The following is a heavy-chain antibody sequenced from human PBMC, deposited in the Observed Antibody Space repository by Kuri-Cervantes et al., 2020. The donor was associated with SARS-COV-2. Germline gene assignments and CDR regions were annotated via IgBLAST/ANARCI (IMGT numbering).Heavy chain of an antibody. V-gene: IGHV1-69*06. Sequence: SVNVSCKASGGTFSSYTSSWVRQPPGKGHEWMGGIIPIFGTANYAQKFQGRVTITADNSTSTAYMELSSLRSEDTVVYYCTAYYDSSGYSPLAYWGQGTLVTVSS. CDR1: GGTFSSYT. CDR2: IIPIFGTA. J-gene: IGHJ4*02. CDR3: TAYYDSSGYSPLAY. D-gene: IGHD3-22*01.